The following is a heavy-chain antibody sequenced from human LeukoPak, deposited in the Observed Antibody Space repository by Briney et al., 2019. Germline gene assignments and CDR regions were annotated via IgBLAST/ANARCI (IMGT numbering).Heavy chain of an antibody. V-gene: IGHV3-74*01. CDR1: GFTFSSYW. D-gene: IGHD5-18*01. J-gene: IGHJ4*02. CDR3: ARDRYNFDY. CDR2: INSDGSTT. Sequence: GGSLRLSCAASGFTFSSYWMQWVRQAPGKGLVWVSRINSDGSTTNYADSVRGRLTISRDNAQNTLYLQMTSLGAEDTAMYYCARDRYNFDYWGQGTLVTASS.